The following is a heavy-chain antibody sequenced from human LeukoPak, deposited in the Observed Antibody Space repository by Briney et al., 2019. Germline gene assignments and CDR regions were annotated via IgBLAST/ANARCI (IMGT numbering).Heavy chain of an antibody. D-gene: IGHD5-12*01. CDR2: IDHSGST. Sequence: PSETLSLTCAVSGGSISSNNWWSWVRQFPGKGLEWIGEIDHSGSTNYNPSLKSRVTISVDTSKNQFSLKLSSVTAADTAVYYCARDRYAGWFDPWGQGTLVTV. CDR1: GGSISSNNW. CDR3: ARDRYAGWFDP. V-gene: IGHV4-4*02. J-gene: IGHJ5*02.